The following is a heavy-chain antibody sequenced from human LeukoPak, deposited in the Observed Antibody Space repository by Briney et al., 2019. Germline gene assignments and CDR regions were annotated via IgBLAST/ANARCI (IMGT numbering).Heavy chain of an antibody. CDR2: ISSSGSTI. Sequence: GGSLRLSCAASGFTFSDYYMSWIRQAPGKGLEWVSYISSSGSTIFYADSVKGRFTISRDNANNSLYLQLNTLRAEDTAVYYCARVSRGTYYYDSSGYPDDAFDIWGQGTMVTVSS. CDR3: ARVSRGTYYYDSSGYPDDAFDI. V-gene: IGHV3-11*01. J-gene: IGHJ3*02. CDR1: GFTFSDYY. D-gene: IGHD3-22*01.